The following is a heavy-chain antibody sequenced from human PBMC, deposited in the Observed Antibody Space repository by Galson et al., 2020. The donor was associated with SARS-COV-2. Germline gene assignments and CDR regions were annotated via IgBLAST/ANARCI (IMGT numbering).Heavy chain of an antibody. V-gene: IGHV3-21*01. J-gene: IGHJ4*02. CDR1: GFTFSSYS. CDR2: ISSSSSYI. D-gene: IGHD3-9*01. Sequence: GESLKISCAASGFTFSSYSMNWVRQAPGKGLEWVSSISSSSSYIYYADSVKGRFTISRDNAKNSLYLQMNSLRAEDTAVYYCARFSSLRYFDWLLYDFDYWGQGTLVTVSS. CDR3: ARFSSLRYFDWLLYDFDY.